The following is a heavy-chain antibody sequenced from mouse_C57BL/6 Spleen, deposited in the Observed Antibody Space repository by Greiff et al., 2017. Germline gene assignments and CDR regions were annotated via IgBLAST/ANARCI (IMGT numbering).Heavy chain of an antibody. CDR2: IDPSDSET. D-gene: IGHD1-1*01. J-gene: IGHJ2*01. Sequence: QVQLQQPGAELVRPGSSVKLSCKASGYTFTSYWMHWVKQRPIQGLEWIGNIDPSDSETHYNQKFKDKATLTVDKSSSTAYMQLSSLTSEDSAVYYCAREGYYYGSSPLDYWGQGTTLTVSS. CDR1: GYTFTSYW. CDR3: AREGYYYGSSPLDY. V-gene: IGHV1-52*01.